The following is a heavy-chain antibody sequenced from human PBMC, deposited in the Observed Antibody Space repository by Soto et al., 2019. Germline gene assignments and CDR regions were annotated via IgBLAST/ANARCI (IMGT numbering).Heavy chain of an antibody. CDR2: ISHDGSKK. CDR1: GLTFSSHG. V-gene: IGHV3-30*18. CDR3: AKDRAIFGVGGGGLDY. J-gene: IGHJ4*02. Sequence: QVQLVESGGGVVQPGRSLRVSCAASGLTFSSHGIHWARQAPGKGLEWVALISHDGSKKYFADSVKGRFTISRDNSKNTLYLQMNRLTTGDTAVYYCAKDRAIFGVGGGGLDYWGQGTLVTVSS. D-gene: IGHD3-3*01.